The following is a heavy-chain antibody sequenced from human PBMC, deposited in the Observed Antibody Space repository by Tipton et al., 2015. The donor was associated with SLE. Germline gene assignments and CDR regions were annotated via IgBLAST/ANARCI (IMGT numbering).Heavy chain of an antibody. CDR3: ASQAGTGAFDI. V-gene: IGHV5-51*01. J-gene: IGHJ3*02. CDR2: IFPGDSEV. CDR1: GYTFTNNW. Sequence: QLVQSGAEVKKPGESLKISCKGSGYTFTNNWIGWVRQMPGKGLEWMGIIFPGDSEVRYSPSFQGRVTISADESITTAYLQWSILEASDTAMYYCASQAGTGAFDIWGQGTMVTVSS. D-gene: IGHD6-13*01.